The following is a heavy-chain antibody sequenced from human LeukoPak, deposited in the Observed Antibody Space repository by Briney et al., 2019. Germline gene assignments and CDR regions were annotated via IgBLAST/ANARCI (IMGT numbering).Heavy chain of an antibody. CDR3: TTVGNPAYFAS. Sequence: GVSVRLPCGASGFTLNNAWVSGVRQCPGRGLEWVGRLKSRTDGGTTDYAAPVKGRFTISRDDSKNTLYLQMNSLKTEDTAVYYCTTVGNPAYFASWGQGTLVTVSS. CDR1: GFTLNNAW. J-gene: IGHJ4*02. V-gene: IGHV3-15*01. CDR2: LKSRTDGGTT. D-gene: IGHD1-14*01.